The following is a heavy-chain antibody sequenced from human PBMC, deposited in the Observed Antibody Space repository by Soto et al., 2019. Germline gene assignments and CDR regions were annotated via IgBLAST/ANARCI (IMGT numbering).Heavy chain of an antibody. V-gene: IGHV1-69*01. CDR2: IIPIFGTA. Sequence: QVQLVQSGAEVKKPGSSVKVSCKAPGGTFSSYAISWVRQAPGQGLEWMGGIIPIFGTANYAQKFQGRVTITADESTSTAYMELSSLRSEDTAVYYCARYYGSGSYYNYYYYGMDVWGQGTTVTVSS. CDR1: GGTFSSYA. D-gene: IGHD3-10*01. J-gene: IGHJ6*02. CDR3: ARYYGSGSYYNYYYYGMDV.